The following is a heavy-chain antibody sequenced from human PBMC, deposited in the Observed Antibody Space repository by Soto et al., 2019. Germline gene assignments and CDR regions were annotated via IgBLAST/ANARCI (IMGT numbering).Heavy chain of an antibody. CDR3: ARELRVRGVSRNYGMDV. Sequence: SVKVSCKASGGTFSSYAISWVRQAPGQGLEWMGGIIPIFGTANYAQKFQGRVTITADESTSTAYMELSSLRSEDTAVYYCARELRVRGVSRNYGMDVWGQGTTVTVSS. CDR2: IIPIFGTA. CDR1: GGTFSSYA. D-gene: IGHD3-10*01. J-gene: IGHJ6*02. V-gene: IGHV1-69*13.